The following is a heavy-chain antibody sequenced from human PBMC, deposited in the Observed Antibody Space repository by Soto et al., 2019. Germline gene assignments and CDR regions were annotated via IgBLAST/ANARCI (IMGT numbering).Heavy chain of an antibody. CDR3: AREIAAAGHDAFDI. V-gene: IGHV3-30-3*01. CDR2: ISYDGSNK. D-gene: IGHD6-13*01. J-gene: IGHJ3*02. Sequence: GGSLRLSCAASGFTSSSYAMHWVRQAPGKGLEWVAVISYDGSNKYYADSVKGRFTISRDNSKNTLYLQMNSLRAEDTAVYYCAREIAAAGHDAFDIWGQGTMVTVSS. CDR1: GFTSSSYA.